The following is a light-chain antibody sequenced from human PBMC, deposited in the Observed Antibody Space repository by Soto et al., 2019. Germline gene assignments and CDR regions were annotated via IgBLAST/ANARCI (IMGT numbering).Light chain of an antibody. CDR1: QSISRH. J-gene: IGKJ1*01. Sequence: DIQMTQSPSSLSASLGDRVTITYRASQSISRHLNWYQQKPGKAPNLLIYDASSLQSGVPSRFSGSGFGTEFTLTISSLQPGDFATYYCQQYSSRSTFGQGTKVDIK. CDR2: DAS. CDR3: QQYSSRST. V-gene: IGKV1-5*01.